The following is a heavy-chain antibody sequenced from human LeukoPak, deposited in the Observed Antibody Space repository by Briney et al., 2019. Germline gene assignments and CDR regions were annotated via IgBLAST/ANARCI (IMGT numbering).Heavy chain of an antibody. CDR2: ISYDGSNK. Sequence: GGSLRLSCAASGFTSSSYAMHWVRQAPGKGLEWVAVISYDGSNKYYADSVKGRFTISRDNSKNTLYLQMNSLRAEDTAVYYCAREWRVASGYYGLAYYWGQGTLVTVSS. V-gene: IGHV3-30*04. D-gene: IGHD1-26*01. CDR1: GFTSSSYA. J-gene: IGHJ4*02. CDR3: AREWRVASGYYGLAYY.